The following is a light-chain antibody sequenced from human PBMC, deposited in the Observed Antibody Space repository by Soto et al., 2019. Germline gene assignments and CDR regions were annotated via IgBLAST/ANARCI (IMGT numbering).Light chain of an antibody. CDR1: QGISSY. Sequence: AIRMTQSPSSLSASTGDRVTITCRASQGISSYLAWYQQKPGKAPKLLIYAASTLQSGVPSRLSGSGSGTDFTLTISCLQSEDFATYYCQQYDSYPRTFGQGTKVEIK. CDR2: AAS. J-gene: IGKJ1*01. CDR3: QQYDSYPRT. V-gene: IGKV1-8*01.